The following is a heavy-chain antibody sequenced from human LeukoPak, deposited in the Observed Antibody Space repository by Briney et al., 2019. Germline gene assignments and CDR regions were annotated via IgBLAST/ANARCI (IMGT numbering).Heavy chain of an antibody. CDR1: GFTFSSYW. CDR3: ARDGYYGSGSPQNY. D-gene: IGHD3-10*01. Sequence: GGSLRLSCAASGFTFSSYWMSWVRQAPGKGLEWVANIKQDGSEKNYVDSVKDRFTISRDNTKNSLYLQMNSLRAEDTAVYYCARDGYYGSGSPQNYWGQGTLVTVSS. CDR2: IKQDGSEK. J-gene: IGHJ4*02. V-gene: IGHV3-7*01.